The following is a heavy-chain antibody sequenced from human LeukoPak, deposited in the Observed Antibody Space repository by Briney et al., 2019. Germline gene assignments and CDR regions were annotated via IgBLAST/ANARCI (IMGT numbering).Heavy chain of an antibody. Sequence: PSGTLSLTCAVSGGSISSSNWWSWVRQPPGKGLEWIGEIYHSGSTNYNPSLKSRVTISVDTSKNQFSLKLSSVTAADTAVYYCARDSEYYGSGSYYNAEPGAFDIWGQGTMVTVSS. CDR1: GGSISSSNW. V-gene: IGHV4-4*02. D-gene: IGHD3-10*01. J-gene: IGHJ3*02. CDR2: IYHSGST. CDR3: ARDSEYYGSGSYYNAEPGAFDI.